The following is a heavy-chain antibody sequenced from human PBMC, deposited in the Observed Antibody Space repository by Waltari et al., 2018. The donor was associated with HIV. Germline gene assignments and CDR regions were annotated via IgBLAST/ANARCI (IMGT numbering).Heavy chain of an antibody. J-gene: IGHJ4*02. V-gene: IGHV1-8*01. D-gene: IGHD3-9*01. Sequence: QVQLVQSGAEVKKPGASIKISCKGSEYTFSNFDVNWGRQATGQGLEWMGGINPNSGTACYSPQFQGRVTMTRDTSIKTAYMGLSGLRSEDTAVYYCVTGGRLGAEGVSHDYWGQGTLVTVSS. CDR3: VTGGRLGAEGVSHDY. CDR2: INPNSGTA. CDR1: EYTFSNFD.